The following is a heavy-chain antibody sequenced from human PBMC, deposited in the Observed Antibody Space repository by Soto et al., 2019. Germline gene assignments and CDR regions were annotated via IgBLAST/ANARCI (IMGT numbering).Heavy chain of an antibody. J-gene: IGHJ5*02. CDR1: GGSISGYY. CDR3: ASSEWFP. CDR2: IYHSGST. V-gene: IGHV4-59*12. D-gene: IGHD3-3*01. Sequence: SETLSLTCTVSGGSISGYYWSWIRQPPGKGLEWIGEIYHSGSTNYNPSLKSRVTISIDKSKNQFSLKLNSVTAADTAVYYCASSEWFPWGQGTLVTVSS.